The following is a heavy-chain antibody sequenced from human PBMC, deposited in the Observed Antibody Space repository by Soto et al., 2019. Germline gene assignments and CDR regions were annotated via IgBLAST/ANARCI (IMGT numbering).Heavy chain of an antibody. V-gene: IGHV3-48*02. CDR2: ISSSSDKT. J-gene: IGHJ4*02. CDR3: ARLPKGSLVTA. D-gene: IGHD2-21*02. CDR1: GFSFSDYS. Sequence: LVESGGALVYPGGSLRLSCIASGFSFSDYSMNWVRQAPGKGLQWVSYISSSSDKTYYADSVKGRFTVSRDNAKNALLPEMHSLRDDDTATYYCARLPKGSLVTAWGQGTRVTVSS.